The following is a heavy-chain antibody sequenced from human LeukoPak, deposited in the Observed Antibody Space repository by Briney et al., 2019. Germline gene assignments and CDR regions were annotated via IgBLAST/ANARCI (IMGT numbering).Heavy chain of an antibody. D-gene: IGHD6-13*01. CDR3: ARDLIAYSRSLYLDD. CDR2: ISYEGSNK. CDR1: VFTFSRYA. J-gene: IGHJ4*02. Sequence: GGSLRLSCAASVFTFSRYAMHCVREAPGTGREWGADISYEGSNKYYADSVKGRYTISRDNSQNTLYRQMKSVRGEHTGEYFWARDLIAYSRSLYLDDWGQGTLVTVSS. V-gene: IGHV3-30*04.